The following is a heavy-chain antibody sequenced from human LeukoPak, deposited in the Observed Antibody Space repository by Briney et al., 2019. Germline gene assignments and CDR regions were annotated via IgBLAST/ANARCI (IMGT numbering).Heavy chain of an antibody. CDR2: IYYSGST. D-gene: IGHD6-19*01. J-gene: IGHJ6*03. CDR3: ARGGSGWYGWGWDYYYYYMDV. Sequence: SETLSLTCTVSGGSISSYYWSWIRQPPGKGLKWIGYIYYSGSTSYSPSLRSRVTISVDTSKNQFSLKLSSVTAADTAVYYCARGGSGWYGWGWDYYYYYMDVWGKGTTVTISS. V-gene: IGHV4-59*01. CDR1: GGSISSYY.